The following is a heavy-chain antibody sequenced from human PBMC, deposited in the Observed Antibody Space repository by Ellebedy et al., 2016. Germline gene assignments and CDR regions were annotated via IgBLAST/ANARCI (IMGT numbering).Heavy chain of an antibody. CDR1: GFTVSSNY. J-gene: IGHJ3*01. V-gene: IGHV4-59*02. Sequence: GSLRLSCAVSGFTVSSNYMSWIRRPPGKGLEWIGYVFHTGTTNYNPSLKSRVTMSVDTSKSQFSLRLTSVTAADTAVYYCAKWNGGWYAFEVWGQGTMVTVSS. CDR3: AKWNGGWYAFEV. D-gene: IGHD6-19*01. CDR2: VFHTGTT.